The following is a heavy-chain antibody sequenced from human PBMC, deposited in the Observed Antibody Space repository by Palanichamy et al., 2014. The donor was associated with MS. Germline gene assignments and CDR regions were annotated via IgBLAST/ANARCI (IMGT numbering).Heavy chain of an antibody. CDR3: ARGMTTSDPGAFDI. D-gene: IGHD4-17*01. J-gene: IGHJ3*02. V-gene: IGHV4-59*01. Sequence: QVQLQESGPGLVKPSETLSLTCTVSGGSISSYYWSWIRQPPGKGLEWIGYIYYSGSTNYNPSLKSRVTISVDTSKNQFSLKLSSVTAADTAVYYCARGMTTSDPGAFDIWGQGTMVTVSS. CDR2: IYYSGST. CDR1: GGSISSYY.